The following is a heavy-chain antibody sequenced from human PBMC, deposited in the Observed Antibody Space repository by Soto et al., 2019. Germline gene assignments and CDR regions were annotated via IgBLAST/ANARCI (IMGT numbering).Heavy chain of an antibody. Sequence: EVQLLESGGGLVQPGGSLRLSCAASGFTFSSYAMSWVRQAPGKGLEWVSAISGSGGSTYYADSVKGRFTISRDNSKNTLYLQMNSLRAEDTAVYYCAKSPYCSGVSCYHYWYFDLWGRGTLVTVSS. D-gene: IGHD2-15*01. CDR1: GFTFSSYA. CDR2: ISGSGGST. CDR3: AKSPYCSGVSCYHYWYFDL. J-gene: IGHJ2*01. V-gene: IGHV3-23*01.